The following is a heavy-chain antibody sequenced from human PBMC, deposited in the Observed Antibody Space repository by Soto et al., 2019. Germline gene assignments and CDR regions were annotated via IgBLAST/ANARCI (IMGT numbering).Heavy chain of an antibody. CDR1: GFAFNSYA. Sequence: EVQLLESGGGLVQPGGSLRLSCVASGFAFNSYALTWVRQAPGKGLEWVSSISGGGGAAFYADSVRGRFSISKDKSTNTLYLHMNSLRVEDTALYFCARGRIAPAYFQFWGPGTPVSVSS. D-gene: IGHD6-13*01. CDR2: ISGGGGAA. CDR3: ARGRIAPAYFQF. V-gene: IGHV3-23*01. J-gene: IGHJ1*01.